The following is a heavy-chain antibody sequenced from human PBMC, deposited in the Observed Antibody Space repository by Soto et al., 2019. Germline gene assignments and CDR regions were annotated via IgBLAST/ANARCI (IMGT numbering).Heavy chain of an antibody. Sequence: SETLSLTCSVSGASASSGLYYWRWIRQPPGKGLEWIGYIYYSGSTNYHHSLKSQVPISLDTSKTQFSLKLSSVTAAETAVYYCSRLTRHGYNWSGDSWGQGTLITAS. J-gene: IGHJ5*01. CDR1: GASASSGLYY. CDR3: SRLTRHGYNWSGDS. CDR2: IYYSGST. D-gene: IGHD5-12*01. V-gene: IGHV4-61*01.